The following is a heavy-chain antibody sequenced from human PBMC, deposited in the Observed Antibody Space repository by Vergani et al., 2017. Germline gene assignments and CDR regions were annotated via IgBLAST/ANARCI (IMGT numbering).Heavy chain of an antibody. CDR1: GFTFSSYG. CDR3: ARDLQLFGVVKDYYYYGMDV. CDR2: ISSSSIYT. V-gene: IGHV3-21*05. Sequence: VQLVESGGGVVQPGRSLRLSCAASGFTFSSYGMHWVRQAPGKGLEWVSYISSSSIYTNYADSVKGRFTISRDNAKNSLYLQMNSLRAEDTAVYYCARDLQLFGVVKDYYYYGMDVWGQGTTVTVSS. D-gene: IGHD3-3*01. J-gene: IGHJ6*02.